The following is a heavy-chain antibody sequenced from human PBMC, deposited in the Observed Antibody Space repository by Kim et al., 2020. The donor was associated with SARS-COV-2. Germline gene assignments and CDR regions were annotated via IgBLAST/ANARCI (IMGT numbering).Heavy chain of an antibody. D-gene: IGHD3-9*01. CDR1: GGSISSSSYY. CDR2: IYYSGST. V-gene: IGHV4-39*01. J-gene: IGHJ4*02. CDR3: VSQGFDWLLTLDY. Sequence: SETLSLTCTVSGGSISSSSYYWGWIRQPPGKGLEWIGSIYYSGSTYYNPSLKSRVTISVDTSKNQFSLKLSSVTAADTAVYYCVSQGFDWLLTLDYWGQGTLVTVSS.